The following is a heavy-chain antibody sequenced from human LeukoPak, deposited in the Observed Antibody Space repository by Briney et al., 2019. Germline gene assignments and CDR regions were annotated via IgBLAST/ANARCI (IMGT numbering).Heavy chain of an antibody. CDR3: AKDMFATGVVIFTVDY. Sequence: PGGSLRLSCAASGFTFSNYWMTWFRQTPGKGLEWVGNIKPDGSEKYYVDSVKGRFTISRDNAKNSLFLQMSSLRVEDTAIYYCAKDMFATGVVIFTVDYWGQGTLVTVSS. D-gene: IGHD3-22*01. V-gene: IGHV3-7*01. CDR1: GFTFSNYW. J-gene: IGHJ4*02. CDR2: IKPDGSEK.